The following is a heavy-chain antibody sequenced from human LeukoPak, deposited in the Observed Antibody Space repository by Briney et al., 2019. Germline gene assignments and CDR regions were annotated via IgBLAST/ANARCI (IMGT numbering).Heavy chain of an antibody. CDR3: ARVSYYYDSSGYYPDS. CDR1: GFTFSSYS. D-gene: IGHD3-22*01. CDR2: ISSSSSYI. Sequence: GGSLRLSCAASGFTFSSYSMNWVRQAPGKGLEWVSSISSSSSYIYYADSVKGRFTISRDNAKNSLYLQMNSLRAEDTAVYYCARVSYYYDSSGYYPDSWGQGTLVTVSS. V-gene: IGHV3-21*01. J-gene: IGHJ4*02.